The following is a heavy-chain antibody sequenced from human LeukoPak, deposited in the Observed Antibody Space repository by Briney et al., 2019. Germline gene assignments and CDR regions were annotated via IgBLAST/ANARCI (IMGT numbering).Heavy chain of an antibody. CDR1: GGSISSSSYY. CDR2: IYYSGST. J-gene: IGHJ3*02. CDR3: ASPRGYSYGYGAFDI. D-gene: IGHD5-18*01. Sequence: SETLSLTCTVSGGSISSSSYYWGWIRQPPGKGLEWIVSIYYSGSTYYNPSPKRRVTISVDTSKNQFPLKLSSVTAADTAVYYCASPRGYSYGYGAFDIWGQGTMVTVSS. V-gene: IGHV4-39*01.